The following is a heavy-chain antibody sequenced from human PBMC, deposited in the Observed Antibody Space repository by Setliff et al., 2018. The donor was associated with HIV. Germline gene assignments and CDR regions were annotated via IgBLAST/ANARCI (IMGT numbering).Heavy chain of an antibody. J-gene: IGHJ6*02. Sequence: TLSLTCAVIGESFSGYYWTWIRQPPGKGLEWIGEIDHSGTTDYNPSLESRVTISVDTSKNQFSLKLKSVTAADTAVYYCARVTYFYYYYMDVWGQGTTVTVSS. CDR2: IDHSGTT. CDR1: GESFSGYY. D-gene: IGHD5-18*01. CDR3: ARVTYFYYYYMDV. V-gene: IGHV4-34*01.